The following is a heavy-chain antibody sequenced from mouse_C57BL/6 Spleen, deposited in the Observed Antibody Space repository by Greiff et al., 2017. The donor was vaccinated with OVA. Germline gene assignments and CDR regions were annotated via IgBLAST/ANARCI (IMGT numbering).Heavy chain of an antibody. CDR1: GFNIKDYY. Sequence: EVQLQQSGAELVKPGASVKLSCTASGFNIKDYYMHWVKQRTEQGLEWIGRIDPEDGETKYASKFQGKATITADTSSNTAYLQLSSLTAEDTAVYYCARAFMDYGSPRFAYWGQGTLVTVSA. CDR2: IDPEDGET. D-gene: IGHD1-1*01. V-gene: IGHV14-2*01. CDR3: ARAFMDYGSPRFAY. J-gene: IGHJ3*01.